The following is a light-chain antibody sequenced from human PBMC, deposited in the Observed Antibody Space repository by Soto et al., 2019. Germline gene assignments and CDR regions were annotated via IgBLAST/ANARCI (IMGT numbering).Light chain of an antibody. Sequence: EIVLAQSPVTLSLSPGERATLSCRASQSVSSFLAWYQQKPGQAPRLLIYDVSNRAAGIPARFSGSGSGTDFTSTISSLEPEDFAVYYCQQRNDWPPVYTFGQGTKLEIK. CDR1: QSVSSF. CDR3: QQRNDWPPVYT. V-gene: IGKV3-11*01. J-gene: IGKJ2*01. CDR2: DVS.